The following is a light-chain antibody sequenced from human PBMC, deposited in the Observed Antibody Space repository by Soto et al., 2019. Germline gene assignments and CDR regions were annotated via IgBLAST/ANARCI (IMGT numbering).Light chain of an antibody. Sequence: DIQMTQSPSSLSASVGDKVTITCRASQSISSYLNWYQQKPGKAPKLLIYAASRLQSWVPSRFSGSGSGTDFTLTISSLQPEDFATYYCQQSYSTPWWTFGQGTKVEIK. J-gene: IGKJ1*01. CDR3: QQSYSTPWWT. CDR1: QSISSY. CDR2: AAS. V-gene: IGKV1-39*01.